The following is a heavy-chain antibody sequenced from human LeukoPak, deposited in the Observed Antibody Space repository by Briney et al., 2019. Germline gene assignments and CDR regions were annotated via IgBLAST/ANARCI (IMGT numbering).Heavy chain of an antibody. CDR3: TTSGTPFEY. CDR2: IKNKGDGGTT. J-gene: IGHJ4*02. D-gene: IGHD3-10*01. CDR1: GFTFNKAW. V-gene: IGHV3-15*01. Sequence: GSLRLSCAASGFTFNKAWMSWVRLAPGKGLEWVGRIKNKGDGGTTDYAAPVKGRFTVSGDDSKSTLYLQMNSLKTEDTAVYYCTTSGTPFEYWGQGTLVTVSS.